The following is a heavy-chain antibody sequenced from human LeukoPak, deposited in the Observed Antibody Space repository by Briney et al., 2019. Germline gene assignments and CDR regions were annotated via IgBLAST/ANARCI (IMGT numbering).Heavy chain of an antibody. CDR1: GGSFSGYY. V-gene: IGHV4-59*01. CDR3: ARDWADRAAFDI. J-gene: IGHJ3*02. CDR2: IYYSGST. D-gene: IGHD5-18*01. Sequence: SETLSLTCAVYGGSFSGYYWSWIRQPPGKGLEWIGYIYYSGSTNYNPSLKSRVTISVDTSKNQFSLKLSSVTAADTAVYYCARDWADRAAFDIWGQGTMVTVSS.